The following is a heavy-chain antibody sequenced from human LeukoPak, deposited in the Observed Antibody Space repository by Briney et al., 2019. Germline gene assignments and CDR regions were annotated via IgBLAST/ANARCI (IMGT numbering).Heavy chain of an antibody. CDR2: ITRDGSST. D-gene: IGHD3-16*01. CDR3: ARDPGYESWSPFWGGMDV. CDR1: GFTFSSSW. V-gene: IGHV3-74*01. Sequence: GGSLRLSCAASGFTFSSSWMHWVRQAPGKGLVWVSRITRDGSSTTYADSVKGRFTTSRDNAKNALYLQMASLRDDTTAVYYCARDPGYESWSPFWGGMDVWGNGTTVIVSS. J-gene: IGHJ6*04.